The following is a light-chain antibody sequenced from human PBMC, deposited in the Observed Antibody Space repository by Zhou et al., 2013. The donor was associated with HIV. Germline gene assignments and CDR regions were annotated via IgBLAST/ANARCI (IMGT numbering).Light chain of an antibody. Sequence: DIQMTQSPSSLSASVGDRVTITCQASQDISNYLNWYQQKPGKAPKLLIYDASNLETGVPSRFSGSGSGTDFTFTISSLQPEDIATYYCQQYDHLPPYTFGQGTKLELK. CDR2: DAS. CDR3: QQYDHLPPYT. CDR1: QDISNY. V-gene: IGKV1-33*01. J-gene: IGKJ2*01.